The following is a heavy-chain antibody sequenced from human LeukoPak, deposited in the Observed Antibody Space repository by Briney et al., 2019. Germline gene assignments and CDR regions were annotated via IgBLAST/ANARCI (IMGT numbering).Heavy chain of an antibody. V-gene: IGHV3-23*01. CDR2: VTATGGET. CDR3: ARASGSSWYGYYYYYGMDV. CDR1: GFTFSAYA. J-gene: IGHJ6*02. Sequence: QPGGSLRLSCIVPGFTFSAYAMSWVRQAPGKGLEWVSVVTATGGETYYADSVRGRFIISRDNSRNTFYLQMNSLRAGDTAVYYCARASGSSWYGYYYYYGMDVWGQGTTVTVSS. D-gene: IGHD6-13*01.